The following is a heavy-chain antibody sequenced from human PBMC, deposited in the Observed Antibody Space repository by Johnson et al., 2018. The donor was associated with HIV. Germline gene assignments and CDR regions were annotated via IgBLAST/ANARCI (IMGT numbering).Heavy chain of an antibody. Sequence: QVQLVESGGGVVQPGRSLRLSCAASGFTFSSYGMHWVRQAPGKGLEWVAVIWYDGSNKYYADSVKGRFTISRDNSKNTLYLQMNSLRAEDTAVYYCAKRDDLGFGAWDAFDIWGQGTMVTVSS. J-gene: IGHJ3*02. V-gene: IGHV3-33*06. CDR2: IWYDGSNK. CDR3: AKRDDLGFGAWDAFDI. CDR1: GFTFSSYG. D-gene: IGHD3-3*01.